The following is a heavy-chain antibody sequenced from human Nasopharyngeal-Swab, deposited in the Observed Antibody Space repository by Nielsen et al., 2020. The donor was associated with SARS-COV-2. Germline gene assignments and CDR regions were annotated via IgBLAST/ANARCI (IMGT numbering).Heavy chain of an antibody. CDR3: ARDSYDILTGYYPIPSYYYYYYYMDV. J-gene: IGHJ6*03. CDR2: KKQDGSEK. Sequence: GESLKISCAASGFTFSSYWMSWVRPAPGEGLGWVANKKQDGSEKYYVDSVKGRFTISRDNAKNSLYLQMNSLRAEDTAVYYCARDSYDILTGYYPIPSYYYYYYYMDVWGKGTTVTVSS. V-gene: IGHV3-7*03. CDR1: GFTFSSYW. D-gene: IGHD3-9*01.